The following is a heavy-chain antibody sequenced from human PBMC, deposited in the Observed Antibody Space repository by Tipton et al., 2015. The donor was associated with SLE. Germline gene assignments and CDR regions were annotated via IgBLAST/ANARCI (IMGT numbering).Heavy chain of an antibody. J-gene: IGHJ2*01. V-gene: IGHV4-4*07. Sequence: TLSLTCSVSGDSMNNYYWSWIRQPAGMPLEWIGRIYNSGSTYYNPSLSSRVTISVDTSENQFSLRLGSVTATDTAVYYCARTNLQESLVDWFFDLWGRGTLVTVSS. CDR2: IYNSGST. CDR1: GDSMNNYY. D-gene: IGHD5-24*01. CDR3: ARTNLQESLVDWFFDL.